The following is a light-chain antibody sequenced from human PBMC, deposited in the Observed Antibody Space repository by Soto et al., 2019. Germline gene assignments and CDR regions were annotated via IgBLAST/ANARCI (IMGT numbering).Light chain of an antibody. CDR2: LEGSGSY. CDR3: ETWDSNTRV. V-gene: IGLV4-60*03. J-gene: IGLJ2*01. CDR1: SGHSSYI. Sequence: QAVVTQSSSASASLGSSVKLTCTLSSGHSSYIIAWHQQQPGKAPRYLMKLEGSGSYNKGSGVPDRFSGSSSGADRYLTISNLQSEDEADYYCETWDSNTRVFGGGTTLTVL.